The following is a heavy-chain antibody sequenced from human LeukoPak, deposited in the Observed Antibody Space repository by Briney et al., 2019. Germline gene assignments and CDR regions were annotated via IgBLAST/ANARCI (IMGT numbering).Heavy chain of an antibody. D-gene: IGHD3-22*01. V-gene: IGHV1-18*01. J-gene: IGHJ4*02. CDR3: ARDRARMYYYDSSGWYYFDY. CDR2: ISAYNGNT. Sequence: KPGASVKVSCKASGYTFTSYGISWVRQAPGQGLEWMGWISAYNGNTNYAQKLQGRVTMTTDTSTSTAYMELRSLRSDDTAVYYCARDRARMYYYDSSGWYYFDYRGQGTLVTVSS. CDR1: GYTFTSYG.